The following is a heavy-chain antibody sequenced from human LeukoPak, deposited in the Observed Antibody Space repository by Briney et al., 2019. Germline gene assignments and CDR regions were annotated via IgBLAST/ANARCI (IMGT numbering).Heavy chain of an antibody. CDR1: GGTFSSYA. J-gene: IGHJ4*02. D-gene: IGHD3-3*01. Sequence: SVKVSCKASGGTFSSYAISWVRQAPGQGLEWMGGIIPIFGTANYAQKFQGRVTITADESTSTAYMELSSLRSEDTAVYYCARERRESITIFGVVNQPFDYWGQGTLVTVSS. CDR2: IIPIFGTA. CDR3: ARERRESITIFGVVNQPFDY. V-gene: IGHV1-69*13.